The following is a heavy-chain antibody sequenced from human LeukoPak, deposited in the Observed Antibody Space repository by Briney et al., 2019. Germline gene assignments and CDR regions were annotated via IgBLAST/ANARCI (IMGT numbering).Heavy chain of an antibody. CDR2: ISYDGSNK. J-gene: IGHJ4*02. D-gene: IGHD4-17*01. V-gene: IGHV3-30-3*01. CDR3: ASTSQYGDHDY. CDR1: GFTFSSYA. Sequence: AGGSLRLSCAASGFTFSSYAMHWVRQAPGKGLEWVAVISYDGSNKYYADSVKGRFTISRDNSKNTLYLQMNSLRAEDTAVYYCASTSQYGDHDYWGQGTLVTVSS.